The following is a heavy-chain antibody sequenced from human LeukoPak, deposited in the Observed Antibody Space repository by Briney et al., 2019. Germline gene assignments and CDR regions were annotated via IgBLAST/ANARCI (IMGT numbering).Heavy chain of an antibody. V-gene: IGHV1-58*02. D-gene: IGHD3-10*01. J-gene: IGHJ4*02. CDR1: GFTFTSSA. CDR3: AADFGIRGVIRNY. Sequence: SVKVSCKASGFTFTSSAMQWVRQARGQRLEWIGWIVVGSGNTNYAQKFQERVTITRDMSTSTAYMELSSLRSEDTAVYYCAADFGIRGVIRNYWGQGTLVTVSS. CDR2: IVVGSGNT.